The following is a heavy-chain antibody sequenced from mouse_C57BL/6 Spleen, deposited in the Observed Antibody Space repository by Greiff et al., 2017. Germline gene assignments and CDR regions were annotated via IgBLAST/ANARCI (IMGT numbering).Heavy chain of an antibody. CDR3: ARGDYYGSSLLAMDY. CDR2: IDPNSGGT. CDR1: GYTFTSYW. V-gene: IGHV1-72*01. Sequence: QVQLKQPGAELVKPGASVKLSCKASGYTFTSYWMHWVKQRPGRGLEWIGRIDPNSGGTKYNEKFKSKATLTVDKPSSTAYMQLSSLTSEDSAVYYCARGDYYGSSLLAMDYWGQGTSVTVSS. D-gene: IGHD1-1*01. J-gene: IGHJ4*01.